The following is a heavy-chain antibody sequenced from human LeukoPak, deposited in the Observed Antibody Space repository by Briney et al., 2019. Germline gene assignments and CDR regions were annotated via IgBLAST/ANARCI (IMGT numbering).Heavy chain of an antibody. CDR3: ARLLSGRYYYSYFDP. J-gene: IGHJ5*02. D-gene: IGHD1-26*01. V-gene: IGHV5-51*01. CDR2: IYPADSDT. Sequence: GESLKISCKASGYTFATSWIGWVRQMPGKGLEWMGIIYPADSDTRYSPSLQGQVTISADKSISTAYLQWNSLKASDTAMYYCARLLSGRYYYSYFDPWGQGTLVTVSS. CDR1: GYTFATSW.